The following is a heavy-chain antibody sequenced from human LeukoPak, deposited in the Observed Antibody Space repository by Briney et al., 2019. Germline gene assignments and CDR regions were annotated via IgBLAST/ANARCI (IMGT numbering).Heavy chain of an antibody. V-gene: IGHV3-30*03. CDR3: ARDLYMRSLDY. Sequence: GRSLRLSCAASGFTFSSYGMHWVRQAPGKGLEWVAVISYDGSNKYYADSVKGRFTISRGNSKNTLYLQMNSLRAEDTAVYYCARDLYMRSLDYWGQGTLVTVSS. CDR1: GFTFSSYG. CDR2: ISYDGSNK. D-gene: IGHD2/OR15-2a*01. J-gene: IGHJ4*02.